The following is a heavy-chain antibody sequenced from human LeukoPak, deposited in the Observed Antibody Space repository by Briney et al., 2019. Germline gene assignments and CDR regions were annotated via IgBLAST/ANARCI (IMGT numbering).Heavy chain of an antibody. D-gene: IGHD6-6*01. V-gene: IGHV1-69*13. CDR1: GGTFSSYA. J-gene: IGHJ6*03. CDR3: ARENRQKEYSSSSGGYYYYMDV. Sequence: SVKVSCKASGGTFSSYAISWVRQAPGQGLEWMGGIIPIFGTANFAQKFQGRVTITADESTSTAYMELSSLRSEDTAVYYCARENRQKEYSSSSGGYYYYMDVWGKGTTVTVSS. CDR2: IIPIFGTA.